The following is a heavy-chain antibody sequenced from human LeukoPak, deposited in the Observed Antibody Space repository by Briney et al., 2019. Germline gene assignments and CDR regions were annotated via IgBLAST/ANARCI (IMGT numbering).Heavy chain of an antibody. Sequence: ASVKVSCKASGYTFTSYGISWVRQAPGQGLEWMGWISAYNGNTNYAQKLQGRVTMTTDTSTSTAYMELRSLRSDDTAVYYCARDLANYYDSSGSDYWGQGTLVTVSS. D-gene: IGHD3-22*01. V-gene: IGHV1-18*01. CDR3: ARDLANYYDSSGSDY. J-gene: IGHJ4*02. CDR1: GYTFTSYG. CDR2: ISAYNGNT.